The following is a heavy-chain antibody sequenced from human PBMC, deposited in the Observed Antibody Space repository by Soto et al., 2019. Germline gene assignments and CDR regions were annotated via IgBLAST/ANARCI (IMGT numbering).Heavy chain of an antibody. J-gene: IGHJ6*02. Sequence: QVQLVQSGAEVKKPGASVKVSCKASGYTFTSYGISWVRQAPGQGLEWMGWISADNGNTNYAQKLQGRVTMTTDTSTSTASMDLGSLTSDDTPVYYCARDRGAYGMDVWGQGPTATVSS. CDR3: ARDRGAYGMDV. CDR1: GYTFTSYG. V-gene: IGHV1-18*01. CDR2: ISADNGNT.